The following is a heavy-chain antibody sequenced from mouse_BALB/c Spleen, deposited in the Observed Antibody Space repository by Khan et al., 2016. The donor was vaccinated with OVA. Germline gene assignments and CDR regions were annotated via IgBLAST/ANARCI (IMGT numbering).Heavy chain of an antibody. J-gene: IGHJ4*01. V-gene: IGHV3-2*02. Sequence: DVKLQESGPGLVKPSQSLSLTCTVTGYSITSDYAWNWIRQFPGNTLEWMGYISYSGSTNYNPSLKSRISITRDTSKNQFILQLNSVTTEATATYYCARDGSRYNYAMDYWGQGTSVTVSS. CDR3: ARDGSRYNYAMDY. D-gene: IGHD2-3*01. CDR2: ISYSGST. CDR1: GYSITSDYA.